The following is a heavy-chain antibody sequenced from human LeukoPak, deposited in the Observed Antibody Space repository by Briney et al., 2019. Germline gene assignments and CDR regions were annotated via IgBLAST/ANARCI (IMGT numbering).Heavy chain of an antibody. Sequence: SETLSLTCSVSGYSISSGYYWGWIRQPPGKGLEWVANVYRDGNTYYSPSLESRVTISVDTSKNLFSLKLSSLSAADTAVYYCVRLAALRGFYYYMDVWGKGTAVTVSS. CDR1: GYSISSGYY. CDR3: VRLAALRGFYYYMDV. V-gene: IGHV4-38-2*01. J-gene: IGHJ6*03. CDR2: VYRDGNT. D-gene: IGHD6-25*01.